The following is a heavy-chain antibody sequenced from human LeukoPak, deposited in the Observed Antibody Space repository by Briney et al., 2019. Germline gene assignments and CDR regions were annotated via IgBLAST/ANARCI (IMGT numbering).Heavy chain of an antibody. V-gene: IGHV1-69*01. D-gene: IGHD5-24*01. J-gene: IGHJ4*02. CDR3: ARSREMATMFDVDY. CDR2: IIPIFGMA. Sequence: ASVKVSCKASGGTFSNYAISWVRQAPGQGLEWMGGIIPIFGMANYAQKFQGGVTITADESTSTAYIDLSSLRSEDTAVYYCARSREMATMFDVDYWGQGTLVTVSS. CDR1: GGTFSNYA.